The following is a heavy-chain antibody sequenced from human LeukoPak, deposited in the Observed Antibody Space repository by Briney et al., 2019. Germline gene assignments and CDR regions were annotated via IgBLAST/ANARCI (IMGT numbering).Heavy chain of an antibody. CDR3: ARDQRLWWSRGVYYFDY. Sequence: ASVKVSCKASGYTFTSYGISWVRQAPGQGLEWMGWTSAYNGNTYYAQNLHARVTMTTDTSTTTAYMELRRLRDDDTAVYYCARDQRLWWSRGVYYFDYWGQGTLVTVSS. D-gene: IGHD2-21*01. CDR1: GYTFTSYG. V-gene: IGHV1-18*01. CDR2: TSAYNGNT. J-gene: IGHJ4*02.